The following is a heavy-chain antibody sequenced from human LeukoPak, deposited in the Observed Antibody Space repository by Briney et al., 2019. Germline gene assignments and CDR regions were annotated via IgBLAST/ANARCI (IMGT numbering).Heavy chain of an antibody. CDR2: IDTSASYK. D-gene: IGHD3-10*01. Sequence: GGSLRLSCAASGFTFSTYSMNWVRPAPGEGLEWVSFIDTSASYKYYGESMKGRFTISRDNHKKALYLQMNGQSADDTPVYYCERGVSITLLRGVAMSDGFDIWGQGTMVTVSP. V-gene: IGHV3-21*01. CDR1: GFTFSTYS. J-gene: IGHJ3*02. CDR3: ERGVSITLLRGVAMSDGFDI.